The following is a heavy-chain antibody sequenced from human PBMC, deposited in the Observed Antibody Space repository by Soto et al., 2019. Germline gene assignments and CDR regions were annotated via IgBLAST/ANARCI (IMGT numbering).Heavy chain of an antibody. D-gene: IGHD2-15*01. CDR2: IIPIFGTA. CDR1: GGTFSSYA. CDR3: ARVRGAYCSGGSCYNPDWFDP. V-gene: IGHV1-69*01. Sequence: QVQLVQSGAEVKKPGSSVKVSGKASGGTFSSYAISWVRQAPGQGLEWMGGIIPIFGTANYAQKFQGRVTLTADESTSTAYRALSSLRSEDTAVYYCARVRGAYCSGGSCYNPDWFDPWGKGTVFTVSS. J-gene: IGHJ5*02.